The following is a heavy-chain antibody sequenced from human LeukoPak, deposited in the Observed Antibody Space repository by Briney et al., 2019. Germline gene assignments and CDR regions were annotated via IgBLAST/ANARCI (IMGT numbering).Heavy chain of an antibody. J-gene: IGHJ4*02. V-gene: IGHV1-2*02. CDR1: GYTFTGYY. D-gene: IGHD2-2*02. CDR3: ARLVVLPAAIGFDPDY. CDR2: INPNSGGT. Sequence: GASVKVSCKASGYTFTGYYMHWVRQAPGQGLEWMGLINPNSGGTNYAQKFQGRVTMTRDTSISTAYMELSRLRSDDTAVYYCARLVVLPAAIGFDPDYWGQGTLVTVSS.